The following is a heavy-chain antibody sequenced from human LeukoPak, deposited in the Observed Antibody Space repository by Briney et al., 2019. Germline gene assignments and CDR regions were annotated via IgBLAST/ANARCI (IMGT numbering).Heavy chain of an antibody. CDR2: IWYDGSKE. CDR1: GGSMSSYY. Sequence: LSLTCTVSGGSMSSYYWTWIRQPPGKGLEWVAFIWYDGSKEYYADSVKGRFTISRDNSKNDLYLQMNSLRAEDTAVYYCASHCSSVCPGYWGQGTLVAVSS. D-gene: IGHD6-19*01. CDR3: ASHCSSVCPGY. J-gene: IGHJ4*02. V-gene: IGHV3-33*08.